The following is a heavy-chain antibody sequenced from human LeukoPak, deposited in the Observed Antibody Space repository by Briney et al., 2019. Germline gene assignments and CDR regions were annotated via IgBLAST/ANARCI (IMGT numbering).Heavy chain of an antibody. Sequence: GGSLRLSCAASGFTLSSYAMHWVRQAPGKGLEWVAVISYDGSNKYYADSVKGRFTISRDNSKNTLYLQMNSLRAEDTAVYYCARSPTVTRVVSYYYYYMDVWGKGTTVTVSS. D-gene: IGHD4-11*01. CDR2: ISYDGSNK. CDR3: ARSPTVTRVVSYYYYYMDV. CDR1: GFTLSSYA. V-gene: IGHV3-30*04. J-gene: IGHJ6*03.